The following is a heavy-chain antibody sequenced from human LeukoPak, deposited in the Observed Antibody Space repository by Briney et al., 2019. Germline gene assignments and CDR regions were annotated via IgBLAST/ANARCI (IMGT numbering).Heavy chain of an antibody. J-gene: IGHJ3*02. CDR1: GGSISSGGYS. CDR3: ASRNMPSNRRSAFDI. D-gene: IGHD1-14*01. V-gene: IGHV4-30-2*01. Sequence: SQTLSLTCAVSGGSISSGGYSWSWIRQPPGKGLEWIGYIYHSGSTYYNPSLKSRVTISVDRSKKQFSLKLSSVTAADTAVYYCASRNMPSNRRSAFDIWGQGTMVTVSS. CDR2: IYHSGST.